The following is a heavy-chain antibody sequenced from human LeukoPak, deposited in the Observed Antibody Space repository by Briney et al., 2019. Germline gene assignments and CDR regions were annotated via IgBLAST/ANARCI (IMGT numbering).Heavy chain of an antibody. D-gene: IGHD3-10*01. CDR3: ARNLRNTNFLGSGSSSYYFDY. V-gene: IGHV6-1*01. CDR1: GDSVSSNSAA. CDR2: SYYRSRWHN. J-gene: IGHJ4*02. Sequence: SQTLSLTCAISGDSVSSNSAAWNWIRQSLSRGLEWLGRSYYRSRWHNDYAVSVKSRITINPDTSKNQFSLQLNSVTPEDTAVYYCARNLRNTNFLGSGSSSYYFDYWAQGTLVTVSS.